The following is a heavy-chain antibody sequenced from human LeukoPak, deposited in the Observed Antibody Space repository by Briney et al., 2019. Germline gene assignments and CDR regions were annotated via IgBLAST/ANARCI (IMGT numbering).Heavy chain of an antibody. CDR2: IYSGGST. V-gene: IGHV3-66*01. Sequence: GGSLRLSCAVSGFTVSSNYMSWVRQAPGKGLEWVSVIYSGGSTYYADSVKGRFTISRDNSKNTLYLQMKSLRAEDTAVYHCARERNLEIAVAGTIFNYWGQGTLVTVSS. CDR3: ARERNLEIAVAGTIFNY. D-gene: IGHD6-19*01. CDR1: GFTVSSNY. J-gene: IGHJ4*02.